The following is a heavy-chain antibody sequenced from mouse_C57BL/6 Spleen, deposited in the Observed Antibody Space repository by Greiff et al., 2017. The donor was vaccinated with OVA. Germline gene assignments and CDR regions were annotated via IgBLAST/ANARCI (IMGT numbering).Heavy chain of an antibody. J-gene: IGHJ4*01. Sequence: QVQLQQPGAELVKPGASVKLSCKASGYTFTSYWMQWVKQRPGQGLEWIGEIDPSDSYTNYNQKFKGKATLTVDTSSSTAYMQLSSLTSEDYAVYYCGRNWVVATEGAMDYWGQGTSVTVSS. V-gene: IGHV1-50*01. CDR1: GYTFTSYW. CDR2: IDPSDSYT. D-gene: IGHD1-1*01. CDR3: GRNWVVATEGAMDY.